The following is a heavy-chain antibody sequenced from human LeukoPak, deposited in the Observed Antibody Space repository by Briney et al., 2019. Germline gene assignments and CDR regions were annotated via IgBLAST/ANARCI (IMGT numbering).Heavy chain of an antibody. D-gene: IGHD3-22*01. Sequence: PGGSLRLSCAASGFTFSSYGMPWVRQAPGKGLEWVAVISYDGSSKYYADSVKGRFTISRDNSKNTLYLQMNSLRAEDTAVYYCAKAAYYHDSSGYQDYWGQGTLVTVSS. J-gene: IGHJ4*02. CDR2: ISYDGSSK. CDR1: GFTFSSYG. CDR3: AKAAYYHDSSGYQDY. V-gene: IGHV3-30*18.